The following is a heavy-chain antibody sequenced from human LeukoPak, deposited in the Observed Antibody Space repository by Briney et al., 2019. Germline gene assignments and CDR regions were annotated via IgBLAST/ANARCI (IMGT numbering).Heavy chain of an antibody. V-gene: IGHV4-34*01. D-gene: IGHD1-1*01. CDR3: ARGGNGNWFDP. CDR1: GGSFSGYY. Sequence: PSETLSLTCAVYGGSFSGYYWSWIRQPPGKGLEWIGEINHSGSTNYNPSLKSRVTISVDTSKNQFSLKLSSVTAADTAVYYCARGGNGNWFDPGGQGTLVTVSS. CDR2: INHSGST. J-gene: IGHJ5*02.